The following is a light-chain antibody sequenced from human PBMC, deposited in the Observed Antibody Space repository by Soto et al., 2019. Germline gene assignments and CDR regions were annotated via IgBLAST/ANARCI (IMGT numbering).Light chain of an antibody. CDR3: QQYGSSSIT. V-gene: IGKV3-20*01. Sequence: EIVLTQSPGTLSLSPGERATLSCRASQSVSSSSLAWYQQRPGQAPRLLIYGASSRATGIPDRFSGSGSGTDFTLTISRLEPEYFAVYYCQQYGSSSITFGQGTRLEIK. CDR2: GAS. CDR1: QSVSSSS. J-gene: IGKJ5*01.